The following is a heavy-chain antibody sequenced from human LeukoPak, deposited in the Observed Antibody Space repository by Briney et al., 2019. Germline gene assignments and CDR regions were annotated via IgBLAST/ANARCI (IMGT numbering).Heavy chain of an antibody. V-gene: IGHV3-23*01. CDR3: AKSVYGSGSYYKSYFDY. J-gene: IGHJ4*02. Sequence: GSLRLSCAASGFTFSSYAMSWVRQAPGKGLEWVSAISGSGGSTYYADSVKGRFTISRDNSKNTLYLQMNSLRAEDTAVYYCAKSVYGSGSYYKSYFDYWGQGTLVTVSS. CDR1: GFTFSSYA. CDR2: ISGSGGST. D-gene: IGHD3-10*01.